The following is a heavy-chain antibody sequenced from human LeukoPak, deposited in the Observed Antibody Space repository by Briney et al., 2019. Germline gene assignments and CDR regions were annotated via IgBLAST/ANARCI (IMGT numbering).Heavy chain of an antibody. Sequence: GESLKISCKASGYRFTTDYIGWVRQMPGKGLEWMGIIYPDGSETNYSPSFQGQVSMSVDKSITTAYLQWSSLKASDTAMYYCAKTAYSGYEFDCWGQGTLVTVSS. CDR3: AKTAYSGYEFDC. J-gene: IGHJ4*02. V-gene: IGHV5-51*01. D-gene: IGHD5-12*01. CDR2: IYPDGSET. CDR1: GYRFTTDY.